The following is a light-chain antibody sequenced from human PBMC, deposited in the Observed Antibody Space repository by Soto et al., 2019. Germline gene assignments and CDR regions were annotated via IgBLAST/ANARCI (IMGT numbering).Light chain of an antibody. CDR3: QHYNDWPLP. Sequence: VMSQSPVTVSVPPGERVTLSCRASQSVSSNLAWYQQKPGQAPSLLIYGAFTRATGIPARFSGTGSGTEFTLTISSLQSEDFALYYCQHYNDWPLPFGQGTKAAIK. V-gene: IGKV3-15*01. CDR2: GAF. CDR1: QSVSSN. J-gene: IGKJ1*01.